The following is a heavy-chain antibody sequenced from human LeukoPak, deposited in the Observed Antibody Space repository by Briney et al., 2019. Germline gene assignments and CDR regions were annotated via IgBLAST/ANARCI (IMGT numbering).Heavy chain of an antibody. V-gene: IGHV3-23*01. Sequence: GGSLRLSCAASGFTFSSYAMSWVRQAPGKGLEWVSAISGSGGSTYYADPVKGRFTISRDNSKNTLYLEMNSLRAEDTAVYYCAKNGEPHYYMDVLGKGTTVTVSS. CDR1: GFTFSSYA. CDR3: AKNGEPHYYMDV. CDR2: ISGSGGST. D-gene: IGHD1-14*01. J-gene: IGHJ6*03.